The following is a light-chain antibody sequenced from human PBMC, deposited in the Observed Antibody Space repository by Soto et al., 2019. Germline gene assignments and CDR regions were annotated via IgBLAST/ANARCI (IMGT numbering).Light chain of an antibody. J-gene: IGLJ3*02. Sequence: QSALTQPASVSGSPGQSITISCTGTSSDIGRYNLVSWYQQHPGKPPKLMIYEATKRPSGVSNRFSGSKSGNTASLTFSGLQAEDEADYYCSLYASTNTFMFGGGTKLTVL. V-gene: IGLV2-23*02. CDR3: SLYASTNTFM. CDR1: SSDIGRYNL. CDR2: EAT.